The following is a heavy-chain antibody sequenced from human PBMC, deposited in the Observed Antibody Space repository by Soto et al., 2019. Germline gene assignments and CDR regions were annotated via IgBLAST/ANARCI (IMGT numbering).Heavy chain of an antibody. V-gene: IGHV1-18*01. CDR3: ARGGYYDSSGSRNYHYYGMNV. CDR2: ISAYDDNT. J-gene: IGHJ6*02. D-gene: IGHD3-22*01. CDR1: GCRFTRYG. Sequence: ASVKVSCKASGCRFTRYGLSWVRQAPGQGLEWLGWISAYDDNTKYAQTLQGRVSMSTDTSTNTAYMELRSLRSDDTAMYYCARGGYYDSSGSRNYHYYGMNVWG.